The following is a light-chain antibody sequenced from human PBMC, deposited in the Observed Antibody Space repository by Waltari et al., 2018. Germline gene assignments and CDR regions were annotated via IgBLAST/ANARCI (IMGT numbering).Light chain of an antibody. V-gene: IGLV2-23*02. Sequence: QSALTQPASVSGSPGQSIAISCTGTSSDVGSYNLFSWYQQFPGKAPQLTLYVVNKRPAGISIRFSGSKFGNTASLTISWLQAEDEGDYYCCSYTRGSVICGGGTKLTVL. CDR3: CSYTRGSVI. CDR2: VVN. J-gene: IGLJ2*01. CDR1: SSDVGSYNL.